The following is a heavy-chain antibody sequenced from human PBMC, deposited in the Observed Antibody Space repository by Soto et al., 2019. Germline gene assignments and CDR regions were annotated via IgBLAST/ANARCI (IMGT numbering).Heavy chain of an antibody. CDR2: TRNKANSYTT. J-gene: IGHJ6*02. CDR1: GFTFSDHY. Sequence: TGGSLRLSCAASGFTFSDHYMDWVRQAPGKGLEWVGRTRNKANSYTTEYAASVKGRFTISRDDSKNSLYLQMNSLKTEDTAVYYCARGAYCGGDCYSDYYYGMDVWGQGTTVTVSS. V-gene: IGHV3-72*01. D-gene: IGHD2-21*02. CDR3: ARGAYCGGDCYSDYYYGMDV.